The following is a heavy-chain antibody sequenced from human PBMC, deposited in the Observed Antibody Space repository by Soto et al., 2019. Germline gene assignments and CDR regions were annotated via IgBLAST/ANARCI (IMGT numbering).Heavy chain of an antibody. V-gene: IGHV4-59*01. D-gene: IGHD6-19*01. CDR1: GGSISSYY. Sequence: LSLTCTVSGGSISSYYWSWIRQPPGKGLEWIGYIYYSGSTNYNPSLKSRVTISVDTSKNQFSLKLSSVTAADTAVYYCARDLLGSGWWRVGAFDIWGQGTMVTVSS. J-gene: IGHJ3*02. CDR3: ARDLLGSGWWRVGAFDI. CDR2: IYYSGST.